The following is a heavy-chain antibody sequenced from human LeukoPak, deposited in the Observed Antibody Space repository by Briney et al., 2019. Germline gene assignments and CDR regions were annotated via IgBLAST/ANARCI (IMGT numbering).Heavy chain of an antibody. J-gene: IGHJ4*02. CDR2: ISGSGGST. D-gene: IGHD4-17*01. V-gene: IGHV3-23*01. Sequence: GGSLRLSCAASGFTFSSYGMSWVRQAPGKGLEWVSAISGSGGSTYYADSVKGRFTISRDNSKNTLYLQMNSLRAEDTAVYYCAKDRLGDYQWGYFDYWGQGTLVTVSS. CDR1: GFTFSSYG. CDR3: AKDRLGDYQWGYFDY.